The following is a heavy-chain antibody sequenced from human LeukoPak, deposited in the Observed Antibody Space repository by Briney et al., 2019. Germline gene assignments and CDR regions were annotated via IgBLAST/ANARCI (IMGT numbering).Heavy chain of an antibody. V-gene: IGHV3-53*01. CDR2: IYSSNTK. CDR1: GFTVSRKY. J-gene: IGHJ4*02. Sequence: GGSLRLFCAASGFTVSRKYMSWVRQARGKGLEWVAIIYSSNTKYYADSVKRRFTSSRDISKNTLYRQMSSLRVEDTAVYYCARGGMVRGAPLDYWGQGTLVTVSS. CDR3: ARGGMVRGAPLDY. D-gene: IGHD3-10*01.